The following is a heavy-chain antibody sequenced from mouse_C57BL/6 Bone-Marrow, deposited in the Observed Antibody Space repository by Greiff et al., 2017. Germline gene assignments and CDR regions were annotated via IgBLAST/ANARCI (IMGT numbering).Heavy chain of an antibody. Sequence: VQLQQSGPELVKPGASVKMSCKASGYTFTDYNMHWVKPSHGKSLEWIGYINPNNGGTSYNQKFKGKATFTVNKSSSTAYMELRSLTSEDSAVYYCARENYDYDVAWFAYWGQGTLVTVSA. CDR2: INPNNGGT. CDR3: ARENYDYDVAWFAY. J-gene: IGHJ3*01. CDR1: GYTFTDYN. V-gene: IGHV1-22*01. D-gene: IGHD2-4*01.